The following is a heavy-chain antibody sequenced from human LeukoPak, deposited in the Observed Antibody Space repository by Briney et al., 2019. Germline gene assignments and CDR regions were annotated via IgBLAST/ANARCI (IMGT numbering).Heavy chain of an antibody. CDR2: ISGSGGST. J-gene: IGHJ4*02. CDR1: GFTFSSYA. Sequence: HPGGSLRLSCAASGFTFSSYAMSWVRQAPGKGLEWVSAISGSGGSTYYADSVKGRFTISRDNAKNSLYLQMNSLRAEDTAVYYCARDGIRGHKFDYWGQGTLVTVSS. D-gene: IGHD1-1*01. V-gene: IGHV3-23*01. CDR3: ARDGIRGHKFDY.